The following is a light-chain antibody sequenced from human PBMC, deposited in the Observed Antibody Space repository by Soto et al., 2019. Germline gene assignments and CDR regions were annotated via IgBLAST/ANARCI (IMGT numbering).Light chain of an antibody. CDR3: LQYHNLWA. CDR2: RSS. V-gene: IGKV3-15*01. J-gene: IGKJ1*01. CDR1: QNIYSN. Sequence: IVMTQYPATLSVSPGERSTLSCRASQNIYSNVAWYRQRPGQSPRLLIYRSSTRAPGIPARFSGSGSGTEFTLTISSLQSEDFTVYSCLQYHNLWAVGQGTKVEIK.